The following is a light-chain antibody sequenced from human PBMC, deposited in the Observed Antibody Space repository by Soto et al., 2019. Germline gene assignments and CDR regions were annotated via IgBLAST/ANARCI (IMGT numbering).Light chain of an antibody. Sequence: EVVLSQPPVTLPLSPMARAFLSCRASQCLSSYLAWYQQIPGQPPRLLIYDSTTRAASIPARFSGSRSGTDFTLAVSSVEPEDFAMYYCRQRNQFGQGTRLEI. CDR1: QCLSSY. CDR3: RQRNQ. V-gene: IGKV3-11*01. J-gene: IGKJ5*01. CDR2: DST.